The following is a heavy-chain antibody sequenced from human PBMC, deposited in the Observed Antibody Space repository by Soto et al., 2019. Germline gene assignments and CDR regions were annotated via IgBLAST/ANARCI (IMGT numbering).Heavy chain of an antibody. CDR1: GFNFANYA. J-gene: IGHJ4*02. V-gene: IGHV3-49*04. D-gene: IGHD3-22*01. Sequence: PGGSLILSCTGSGFNFANYALTWVRQAPGKGLEWVGFIRGETNGGTADYAASLKGRITISRDDSKSIAYLEINSLQTEDTAVYYCTRYYYESSGYYVYWGQGT. CDR3: TRYYYESSGYYVY. CDR2: IRGETNGGTA.